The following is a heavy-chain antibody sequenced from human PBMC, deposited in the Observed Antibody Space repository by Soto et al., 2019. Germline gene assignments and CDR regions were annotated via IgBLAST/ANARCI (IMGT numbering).Heavy chain of an antibody. CDR2: INPSGGST. CDR1: GYTFTSYY. CDR3: AREGNGYNLGPSVDCDY. Sequence: QVQLVQSGAEVKKPGASVKVSCKASGYTFTSYYMHWVRQAPGQGLEWMGAINPSGGSTDYAQKFEGRVTMTRDTSTSTVYMDLSSLRSEDTAVFYCAREGNGYNLGPSVDCDYWGQGTLVTVSS. D-gene: IGHD5-12*01. V-gene: IGHV1-46*01. J-gene: IGHJ4*02.